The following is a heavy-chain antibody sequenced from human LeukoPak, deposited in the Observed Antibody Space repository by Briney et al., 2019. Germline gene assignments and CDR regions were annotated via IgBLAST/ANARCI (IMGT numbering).Heavy chain of an antibody. CDR2: IRGDGSDK. CDR3: ARGLNSAIDF. V-gene: IGHV3-7*04. CDR1: GFNFGSYW. J-gene: IGHJ4*02. Sequence: GGSLRLSCAASGFNFGSYWMNWARQAPGKGLEWVASIRGDGSDKVYVGSVRGRFTISRDNADNSLYLQMNSLSVDDTAVYYCARGLNSAIDFWGQGTLVTVSS.